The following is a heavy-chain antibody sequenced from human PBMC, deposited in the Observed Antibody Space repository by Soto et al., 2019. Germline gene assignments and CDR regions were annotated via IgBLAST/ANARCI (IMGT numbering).Heavy chain of an antibody. D-gene: IGHD3-22*01. J-gene: IGHJ4*02. CDR3: ASYDSSGRYFDY. CDR1: GFTFSSYA. Sequence: GGSLRLSCAASGFTFSSYAMSWVRQAPGKGLEWVSAISGSGGSTYYADSVKGRFTISRDNSKNTLYLQMNSLRAEDMAVYYCASYDSSGRYFDYWGQGTLVTVSS. V-gene: IGHV3-23*01. CDR2: ISGSGGST.